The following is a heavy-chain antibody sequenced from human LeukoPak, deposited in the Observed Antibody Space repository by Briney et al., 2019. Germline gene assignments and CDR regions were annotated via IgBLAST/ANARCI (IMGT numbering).Heavy chain of an antibody. J-gene: IGHJ5*02. Sequence: ASETLSLTCTVSGGSISHYYWSWIRQPPGKGLEWIGYIYYSGSTNYNPSLKSRVTISVDTSKNQFSLKLSSVTAADTAVYYCARGYYDSSGYLISYNWFDRWGQGTLVTVSS. CDR3: ARGYYDSSGYLISYNWFDR. D-gene: IGHD3-22*01. V-gene: IGHV4-59*01. CDR2: IYYSGST. CDR1: GGSISHYY.